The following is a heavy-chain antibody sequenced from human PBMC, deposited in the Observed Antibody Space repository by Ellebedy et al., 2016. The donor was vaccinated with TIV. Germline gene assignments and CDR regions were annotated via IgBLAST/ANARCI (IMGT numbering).Heavy chain of an antibody. CDR2: INPSGGST. CDR1: GYTFTSYY. V-gene: IGHV1-46*01. J-gene: IGHJ3*02. Sequence: ASVKVSCXASGYTFTSYYMHWVRQAPGQGLEWMGIINPSGGSTSYAQKFQGRVTMTRDTPTSTVYMELSSLRSEDTAVYYCARDKGKNLHLDAFDIWGQGTMVTVSS. CDR3: ARDKGKNLHLDAFDI. D-gene: IGHD2/OR15-2a*01.